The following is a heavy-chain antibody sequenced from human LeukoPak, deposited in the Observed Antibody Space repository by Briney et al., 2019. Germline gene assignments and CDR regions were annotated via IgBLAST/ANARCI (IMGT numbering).Heavy chain of an antibody. V-gene: IGHV3-48*03. D-gene: IGHD3-22*01. J-gene: IGHJ4*02. CDR3: ARGVDYYYDSSGSQVYYFDY. CDR2: ISSSGSTI. CDR1: GFTFSSYV. Sequence: GGSLRLSCAASGFTFSSYVMNWVRQAPGKGLEWVSYISSSGSTIYYADSVKGRFTISRDNAKNSLYLQMNSLRAEDTAVYYCARGVDYYYDSSGSQVYYFDYWGQGTLVTVSS.